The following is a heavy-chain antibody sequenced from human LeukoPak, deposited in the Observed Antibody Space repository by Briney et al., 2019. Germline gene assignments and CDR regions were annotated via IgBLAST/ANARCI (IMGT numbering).Heavy chain of an antibody. CDR2: ISAYNGNT. J-gene: IGHJ3*02. CDR3: ARGGPDITMIVVDAFDI. V-gene: IGHV1-18*01. CDR1: GYTFTSYG. D-gene: IGHD3-22*01. Sequence: ASVKVSCKASGYTFTSYGISWVRQAPGQGLEGMGWISAYNGNTNYAQKLQGRVTMTTDTSTSTAYMELRSLRSDDTAVYYCARGGPDITMIVVDAFDIWGQGTMVTVSS.